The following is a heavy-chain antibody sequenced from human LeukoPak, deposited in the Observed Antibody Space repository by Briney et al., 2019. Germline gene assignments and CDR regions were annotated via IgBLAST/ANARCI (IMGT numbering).Heavy chain of an antibody. Sequence: GESLRISCKGSGYSSTSYWISWVRQMPGKGLEWMGRIDPSDSYTNYSPSFQDHVTISADKSISTAYLQWSSLKASDTAMYYCARHVSDILTGHAFDIWGQGTMVTVSS. J-gene: IGHJ3*02. D-gene: IGHD3-9*01. V-gene: IGHV5-10-1*01. CDR2: IDPSDSYT. CDR3: ARHVSDILTGHAFDI. CDR1: GYSSTSYW.